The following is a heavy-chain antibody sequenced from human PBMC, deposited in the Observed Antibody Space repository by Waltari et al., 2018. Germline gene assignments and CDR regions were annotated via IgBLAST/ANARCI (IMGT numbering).Heavy chain of an antibody. D-gene: IGHD6-13*01. CDR1: GFTFNGYW. Sequence: EVLLVESGGGLVQPGGSLRLSCAASGFTFNGYWMYWVRQAPGKGLVWVSTISSNGNYGTYADSARGRFTISRDNAKNTLYLKMNSLTAEDTAVYYCARAFVNIAARGMDAWGQGTAVTVSS. J-gene: IGHJ6*02. V-gene: IGHV3-74*01. CDR3: ARAFVNIAARGMDA. CDR2: ISSNGNYG.